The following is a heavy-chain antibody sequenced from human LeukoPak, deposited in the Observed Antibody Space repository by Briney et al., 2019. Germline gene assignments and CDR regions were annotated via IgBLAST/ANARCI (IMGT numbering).Heavy chain of an antibody. J-gene: IGHJ4*02. Sequence: ASVTVSCKASGYTFTSYYMHWVRPAPGQGLEWMGLINPSGGSTNYAQKFQGRVTITRDTSTTTVYMEVSSLRSEDTAVYYCARDSSGRSGSMDYWGQGTLVTVSS. CDR1: GYTFTSYY. V-gene: IGHV1-46*01. CDR2: INPSGGST. D-gene: IGHD3-22*01. CDR3: ARDSSGRSGSMDY.